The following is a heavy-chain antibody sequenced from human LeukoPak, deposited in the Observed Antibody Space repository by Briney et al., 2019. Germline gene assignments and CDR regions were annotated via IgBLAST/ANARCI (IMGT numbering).Heavy chain of an antibody. CDR1: GFTFSSYS. V-gene: IGHV3-21*01. CDR2: ISSSSSYI. CDR3: ARGITMVRRVILY. J-gene: IGHJ4*02. D-gene: IGHD3-10*01. Sequence: GGSLRLSCAASGFTFSSYSMNWVRQAPGKGLEWVSSISSSSSYIYYADSVKGRFTISRDNAKNSLYLQMNSLRAEDTAVYYCARGITMVRRVILYWGQGTLVTVSS.